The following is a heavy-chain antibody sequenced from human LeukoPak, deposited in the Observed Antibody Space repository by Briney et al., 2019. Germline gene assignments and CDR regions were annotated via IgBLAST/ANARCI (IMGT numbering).Heavy chain of an antibody. CDR3: ARGLGYCSSKSCNVFAY. V-gene: IGHV5-51*01. D-gene: IGHD2-2*01. CDR2: IYPDDSDT. Sequence: HGESLKISCKGSGYSFTSYWIGWVRQMPGKGLEWMGIIYPDDSDTRYSPSFQGQVTISVDKSISTAYLQWSSLKASDTAMYYCARGLGYCSSKSCNVFAYWGQGTLVTVSS. J-gene: IGHJ4*02. CDR1: GYSFTSYW.